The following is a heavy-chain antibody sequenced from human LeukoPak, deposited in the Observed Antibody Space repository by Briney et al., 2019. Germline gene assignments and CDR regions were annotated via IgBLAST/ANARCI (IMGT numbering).Heavy chain of an antibody. J-gene: IGHJ4*02. Sequence: SVKVSCKASGGTFNNYAFSWVRQAPGQGLEWMGRIIPILGIANYAQKFQGRVTITADKSTSTAYMELSSLGSEDTAVYYCARSGPRDNWNDDYWGQGTLVTVSS. CDR3: ARSGPRDNWNDDY. V-gene: IGHV1-69*04. D-gene: IGHD1-1*01. CDR1: GGTFNNYA. CDR2: IIPILGIA.